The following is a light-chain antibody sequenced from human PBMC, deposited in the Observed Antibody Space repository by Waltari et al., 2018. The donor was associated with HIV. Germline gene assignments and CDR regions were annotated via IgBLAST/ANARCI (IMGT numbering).Light chain of an antibody. V-gene: IGLV2-8*01. CDR3: SSSRV. CDR2: EVS. Sequence: QSALTQPPSASGSPGLSVTISCTGTSRDAGGYNYVSLYQQHPGKAPKRMIYEVSKRPSGVPDRFSGSKSGNTASLTVSGLQAEDEADYYCSSSRVFGGGTKLTVL. J-gene: IGLJ3*02. CDR1: SRDAGGYNY.